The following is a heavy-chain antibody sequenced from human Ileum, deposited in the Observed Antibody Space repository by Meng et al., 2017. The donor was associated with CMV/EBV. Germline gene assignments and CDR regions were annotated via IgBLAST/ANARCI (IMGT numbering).Heavy chain of an antibody. J-gene: IGHJ6*02. CDR2: IYYRGST. CDR3: ARYVSSAYYGMDV. D-gene: IGHD3-10*01. V-gene: IGHV4-30-4*08. Sequence: LRLSCTVSGGSISSGDYYWSLIRQPPGKGPEWIGHIYYRGSTYYNPSLRSRLTISVDTSKNQFSLSLSSVTAADTAVYYCARYVSSAYYGMDVWGQGTTVTVSS. CDR1: GGSISSGDYY.